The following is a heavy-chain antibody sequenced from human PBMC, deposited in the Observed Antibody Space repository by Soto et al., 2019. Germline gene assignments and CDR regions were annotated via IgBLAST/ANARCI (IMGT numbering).Heavy chain of an antibody. CDR1: GYAFTSQY. CDR2: INPSGDTT. Sequence: QVQLVQSGAEVKEPGASVKVSCKTSGYAFTSQYMHWVRQAPGQGLEWMGKINPSGDTTSYAQNFQGRLTMTRDTSTSTVYMELSSLRSEDTAVYYCASRPSDKYNLTYFDYWGQGTLVTVSS. CDR3: ASRPSDKYNLTYFDY. J-gene: IGHJ4*02. V-gene: IGHV1-46*01. D-gene: IGHD1-1*01.